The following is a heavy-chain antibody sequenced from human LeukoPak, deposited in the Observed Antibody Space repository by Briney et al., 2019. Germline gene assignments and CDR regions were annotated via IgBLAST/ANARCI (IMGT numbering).Heavy chain of an antibody. J-gene: IGHJ4*02. V-gene: IGHV3-66*01. D-gene: IGHD1/OR15-1a*01. CDR3: ARSNCNSCYLGVWYYFDY. CDR2: IYSGGDT. Sequence: GGSLRLSCSASGFTFSFYNMHWVRQAPGKGLERVSVIYSGGDTYYADSVKGRFTISRDKSKNTLYLQMNSLRAEDTAVYYCARSNCNSCYLGVWYYFDYWGQGTLVTVSS. CDR1: GFTFSFYN.